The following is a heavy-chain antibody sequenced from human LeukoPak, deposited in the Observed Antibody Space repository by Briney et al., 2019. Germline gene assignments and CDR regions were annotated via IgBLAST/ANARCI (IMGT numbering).Heavy chain of an antibody. Sequence: PGGSLRLSCAASRFTFSDYYMTWVRQAPGRGLEWVANIKEDGSEKNYVDSVKGRFTISRDNAKNSVYLLLNSLTPEDTAVYYCARTGHYFWSGSLDYWGQGTLVTVSS. CDR1: RFTFSDYY. CDR3: ARTGHYFWSGSLDY. J-gene: IGHJ4*02. CDR2: IKEDGSEK. D-gene: IGHD3-3*01. V-gene: IGHV3-7*01.